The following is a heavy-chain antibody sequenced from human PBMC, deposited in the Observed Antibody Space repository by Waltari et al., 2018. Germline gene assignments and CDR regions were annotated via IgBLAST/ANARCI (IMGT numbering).Heavy chain of an antibody. J-gene: IGHJ5*02. CDR2: IYHSGST. CDR3: AXALSGGDRPSWFDP. Sequence: QVQLQESGPGLVKPSETLSLTCTVSGYSIXXXYYWGWIRQPPGKGLEWIGSIYHSGSTYYSPSLKSRVTISVDTSKNQFSLXLSSVTAADTAVYYXAXALSGGDRPSWFDPXXXGTLVTVSS. D-gene: IGHD3-10*01. CDR1: GYSIXXXYY. V-gene: IGHV4-38-2*02.